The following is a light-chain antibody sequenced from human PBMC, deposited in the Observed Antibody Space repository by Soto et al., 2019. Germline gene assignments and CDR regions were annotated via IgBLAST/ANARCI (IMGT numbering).Light chain of an antibody. J-gene: IGLJ3*02. Sequence: QSVLTQPPSVSGAPGQRVTISCTGSSSNIGAGYHVHWYQQLPGTAPKFLIYGNSNRPSGVPDRFSGSKSGTSASLAITGLQADDEADYYCQSYDSSLSGSVFGGGTKLTVL. CDR1: SSNIGAGYH. V-gene: IGLV1-40*01. CDR3: QSYDSSLSGSV. CDR2: GNS.